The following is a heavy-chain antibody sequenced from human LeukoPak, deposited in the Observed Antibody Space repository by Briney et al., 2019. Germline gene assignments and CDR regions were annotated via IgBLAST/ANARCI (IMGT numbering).Heavy chain of an antibody. CDR3: ARGRPYYYGSGSYPPRRRYWFDP. V-gene: IGHV4-31*03. D-gene: IGHD3-10*01. Sequence: SQTLSLTCTVSGGSISSGGYYWSWIRQHPGKGLEWIGYIYYSGSTYYNPSLKSRVTISVDTSKNQFSLKLSSVTAADTAVYYCARGRPYYYGSGSYPPRRRYWFDPWGQGTLVTVSS. J-gene: IGHJ5*02. CDR1: GGSISSGGYY. CDR2: IYYSGST.